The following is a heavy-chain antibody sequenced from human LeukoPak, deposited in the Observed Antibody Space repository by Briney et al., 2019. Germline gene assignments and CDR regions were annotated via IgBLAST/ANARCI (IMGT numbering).Heavy chain of an antibody. Sequence: GGSLRLSCAASGFTFSSYAMHWVRQAPGKGLEWVAVISYDGSNKYYADSVKGRFTISRDNSKNTLYLQMNSLRAEDTAVYYCAREPYYYDSSGAPYYWFDYWGQGTLVTVSS. CDR2: ISYDGSNK. V-gene: IGHV3-30*04. D-gene: IGHD3-22*01. CDR3: AREPYYYDSSGAPYYWFDY. CDR1: GFTFSSYA. J-gene: IGHJ4*02.